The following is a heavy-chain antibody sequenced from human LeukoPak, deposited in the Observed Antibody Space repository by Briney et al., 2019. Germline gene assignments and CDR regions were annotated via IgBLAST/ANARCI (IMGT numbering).Heavy chain of an antibody. CDR2: LSSSGSAF. CDR1: GFTFRSYE. Sequence: GGSLRLSCEDSGFTFRSYEMNWVRQAPGKGLEWIAYLSSSGSAFSYADSVKGRFTVARDNAKNSVYLEMNSLRADDTAVYYCARGSPMLRGRPFDYWGQGTLVTVSS. J-gene: IGHJ4*02. V-gene: IGHV3-48*03. CDR3: ARGSPMLRGRPFDY. D-gene: IGHD3-10*01.